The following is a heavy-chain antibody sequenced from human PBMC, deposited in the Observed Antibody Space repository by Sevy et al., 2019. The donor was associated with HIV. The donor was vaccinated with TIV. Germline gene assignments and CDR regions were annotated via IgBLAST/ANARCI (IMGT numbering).Heavy chain of an antibody. V-gene: IGHV3-7*01. CDR1: GFTFSSYW. CDR3: ARAPTMILYSSSWYGGFDY. D-gene: IGHD6-13*01. J-gene: IGHJ4*02. CDR2: IKQDGSEK. Sequence: GGSLRLSCAASGFTFSSYWMSWVRQAPGKGLEWVANIKQDGSEKYYVDSVKGRFTISRDNAKNSLYLQMNSLRAEDTAVYYCARAPTMILYSSSWYGGFDYWGQGTLVTVSS.